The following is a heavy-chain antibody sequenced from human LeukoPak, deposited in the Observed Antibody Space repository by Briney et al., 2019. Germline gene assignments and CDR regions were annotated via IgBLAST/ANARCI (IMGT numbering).Heavy chain of an antibody. J-gene: IGHJ5*02. D-gene: IGHD2-15*01. Sequence: KDGESLKISCKGSGYSFTNNWIGWVHQMPGKGLEWMGITYPGDSNTRYSPSFQGQVTISADKSISSAYLQWSSLKASDTAMYYCVRSPACSSGTCYPNWFDPWGQGTLVTVSS. CDR3: VRSPACSSGTCYPNWFDP. CDR1: GYSFTNNW. CDR2: TYPGDSNT. V-gene: IGHV5-51*07.